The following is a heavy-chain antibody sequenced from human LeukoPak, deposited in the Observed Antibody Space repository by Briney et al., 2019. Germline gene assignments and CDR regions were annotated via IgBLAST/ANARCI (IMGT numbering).Heavy chain of an antibody. V-gene: IGHV3-74*01. Sequence: GRSQRLFCAASGFSFSNSLMHCARQAPGKWLLWVSRINSDGTTTYYADSVKARFTISRDNAKNTLFLQMNSLRPEDTALYYCASDPYLANFWTGYPHYWGQGTLVTVSS. CDR2: INSDGTTT. J-gene: IGHJ4*02. D-gene: IGHD3/OR15-3a*01. CDR1: GFSFSNSL. CDR3: ASDPYLANFWTGYPHY.